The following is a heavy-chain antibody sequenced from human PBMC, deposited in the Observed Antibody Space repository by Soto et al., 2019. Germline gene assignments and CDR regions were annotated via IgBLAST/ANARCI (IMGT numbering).Heavy chain of an antibody. CDR3: ATPLSSGSYRRAFDI. J-gene: IGHJ3*02. V-gene: IGHV3-23*01. CDR1: GFSFSSNS. Sequence: GGSLRLSCATSGFSFSSNSMSWVRQSPGKGLEWVSAISDGSDRIYYVDSVKGRFTISRDNSRNKLYLQMDSLRAEDTAVYYCATPLSSGSYRRAFDIWGQGTMVTVSS. D-gene: IGHD1-26*01. CDR2: ISDGSDRI.